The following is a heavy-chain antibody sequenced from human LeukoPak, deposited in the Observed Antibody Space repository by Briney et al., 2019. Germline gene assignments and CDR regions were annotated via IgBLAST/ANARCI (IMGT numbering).Heavy chain of an antibody. D-gene: IGHD2-15*01. CDR1: GFTFSSYE. CDR3: ARDGYCSGGSCYDHFDY. Sequence: PGGSLRLSCAASGFTFSSYEMNWVRQAPGKGLEWVSYISSSGSTIYYADSVKGRFTISRDNAKNSLYLQMNSLRAEDTALYYCARDGYCSGGSCYDHFDYWGQGTLVTVFS. J-gene: IGHJ4*02. V-gene: IGHV3-48*03. CDR2: ISSSGSTI.